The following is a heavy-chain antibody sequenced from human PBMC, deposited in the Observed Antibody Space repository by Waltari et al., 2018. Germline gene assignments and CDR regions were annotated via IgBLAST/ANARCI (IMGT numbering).Heavy chain of an antibody. D-gene: IGHD3-16*01. J-gene: IGHJ4*02. Sequence: QVQLQESGPGLVKPSETLSLTCAVSGYSISSGYYWGWIRQPPGKGLEWIGSIYHSGSTYYSPSLKSRVTISVDTSKNQFSLKLSSVTAADTAVYYCATPFGGGNYWGQGTLVTVSS. CDR2: IYHSGST. V-gene: IGHV4-38-2*01. CDR3: ATPFGGGNY. CDR1: GYSISSGYY.